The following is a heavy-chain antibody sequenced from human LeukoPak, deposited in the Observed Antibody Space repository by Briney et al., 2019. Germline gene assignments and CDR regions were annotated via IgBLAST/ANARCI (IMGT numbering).Heavy chain of an antibody. CDR3: AGGTRDGYNSLDY. Sequence: GGSLRLSCAAPGFTVSSNYMSWVRQAPGKGLEWVSIILSGGRTYYADSVKGRFTISRDNSKNTLFLQMNSLRAEDTAVYYCAGGTRDGYNSLDYWGQGTLVTVSS. J-gene: IGHJ4*02. D-gene: IGHD5-24*01. CDR2: ILSGGRT. V-gene: IGHV3-53*01. CDR1: GFTVSSNY.